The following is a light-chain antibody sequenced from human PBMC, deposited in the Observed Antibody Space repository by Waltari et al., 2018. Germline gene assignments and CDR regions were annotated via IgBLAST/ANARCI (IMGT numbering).Light chain of an antibody. V-gene: IGLV1-40*01. CDR2: NGA. Sequence: QSVLTQPPSVSGAPGPTVTISCTGSSPNLGADYGVHGYQQLPGTAPKLLIDNGANRPSGVPDRFSGSRSGTSASLAITGLQAEDEADYFCHSYDRSLDGVVFGGGTKLTVL. CDR1: SPNLGADYG. CDR3: HSYDRSLDGVV. J-gene: IGLJ2*01.